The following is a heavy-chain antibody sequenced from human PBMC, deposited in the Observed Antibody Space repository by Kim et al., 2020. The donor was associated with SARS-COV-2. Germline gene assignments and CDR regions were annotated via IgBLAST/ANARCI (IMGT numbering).Heavy chain of an antibody. CDR3: ATMAGKSSSPTNYYYYYGMDV. Sequence: ASVKVSCKVSGYTLTELSMHWVRQAPGKGLEWMGGFDPEDGETIYAQKFQGRVTMTEDTSTDTAYMELSSLRSEDTAVYYCATMAGKSSSPTNYYYYYGMDVWGQGTTVTVSS. J-gene: IGHJ6*02. V-gene: IGHV1-24*01. D-gene: IGHD6-6*01. CDR2: FDPEDGET. CDR1: GYTLTELS.